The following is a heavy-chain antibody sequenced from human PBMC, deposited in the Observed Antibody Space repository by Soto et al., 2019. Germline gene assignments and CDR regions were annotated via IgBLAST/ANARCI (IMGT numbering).Heavy chain of an antibody. Sequence: QVQLVQSGAEVKKPGSSVKVSCKASGGTFSSYAISWVRQAPGQGLEWMGGIIPIFGTANYAQKFQGRVTISADESTSTAYMGLSSLRSEDTAVYYCARGDSSGYYSSFYWFDPWGQGTLVTVSS. CDR3: ARGDSSGYYSSFYWFDP. J-gene: IGHJ5*02. CDR2: IIPIFGTA. V-gene: IGHV1-69*12. CDR1: GGTFSSYA. D-gene: IGHD3-22*01.